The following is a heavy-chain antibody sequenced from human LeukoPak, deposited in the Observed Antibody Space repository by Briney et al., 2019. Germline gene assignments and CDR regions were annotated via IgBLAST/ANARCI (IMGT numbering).Heavy chain of an antibody. CDR1: GASITSYY. Sequence: SETLSLTCAVSGASITSYYWSWIRQPPGKGLEWIGYIYYSGSTYYNPSLKSRVTISVDTSKNQFSLNLSSVTAADTAVYYCARRWELLQGSFDYWGQGTLVTVSS. J-gene: IGHJ4*02. CDR3: ARRWELLQGSFDY. V-gene: IGHV4-59*04. D-gene: IGHD1-26*01. CDR2: IYYSGST.